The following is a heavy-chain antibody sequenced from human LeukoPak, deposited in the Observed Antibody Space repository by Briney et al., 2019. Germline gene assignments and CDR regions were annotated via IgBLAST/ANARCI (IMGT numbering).Heavy chain of an antibody. CDR3: AKGSGGSYYFDY. CDR1: GFTFSSYW. Sequence: GGSLRLSCAASGFTFSSYWMSWVRQAPGKGLEWVANIKQDGSEKYYADSVKGRFTISRDNSKNTLYLQMNSLRAEDTAVYYCAKGSGGSYYFDYWGQGTLVTVSS. D-gene: IGHD2-15*01. J-gene: IGHJ4*02. CDR2: IKQDGSEK. V-gene: IGHV3-7*01.